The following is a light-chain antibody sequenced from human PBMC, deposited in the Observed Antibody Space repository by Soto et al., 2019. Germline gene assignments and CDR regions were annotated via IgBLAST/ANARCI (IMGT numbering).Light chain of an antibody. CDR1: QSVSTD. V-gene: IGKV3-11*01. Sequence: ALAQSPVALSLSPGERATLSCRASQSVSTDLAWYQQKPGQAPRLLIYDASNRATGIPARFSGSGSGTDFTLTISSLEPEDFAVYYCQQRSNWPPWTFGQGTKVEIK. CDR2: DAS. CDR3: QQRSNWPPWT. J-gene: IGKJ1*01.